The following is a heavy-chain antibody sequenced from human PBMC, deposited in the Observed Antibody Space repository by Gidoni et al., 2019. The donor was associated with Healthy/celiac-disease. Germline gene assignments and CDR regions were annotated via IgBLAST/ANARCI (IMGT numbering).Heavy chain of an antibody. CDR3: AATDYGDYVGYYYYGMDV. CDR2: IVVGSGNT. J-gene: IGHJ6*02. CDR1: GFTFTSSA. Sequence: GQSGPEVKKPGTSVKVSCKASGFTFTSSAVQWVRQARGQRLEWIGWIVVGSGNTNYAQKFQERVTITRDMSTSTAYMELSSLRSEDTAVYYCAATDYGDYVGYYYYGMDVWGQGTTVTVSS. D-gene: IGHD4-17*01. V-gene: IGHV1-58*01.